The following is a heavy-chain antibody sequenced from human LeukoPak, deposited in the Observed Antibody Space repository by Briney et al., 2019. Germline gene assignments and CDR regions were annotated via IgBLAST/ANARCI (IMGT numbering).Heavy chain of an antibody. Sequence: PGGSLRLSCAASGFTFSSYWMSWVRQAPGKGLEWVANIKQDGSEKYYVDSVKGRFTISRDNAKNSLYLQMNSLRAEDTAVYYCARALIVVVAATIWFDPWGKGTTVTVSS. CDR2: IKQDGSEK. V-gene: IGHV3-7*01. CDR1: GFTFSSYW. D-gene: IGHD2-15*01. J-gene: IGHJ6*04. CDR3: ARALIVVVAATIWFDP.